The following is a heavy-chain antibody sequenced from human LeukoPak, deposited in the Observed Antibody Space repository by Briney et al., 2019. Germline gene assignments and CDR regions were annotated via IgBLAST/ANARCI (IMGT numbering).Heavy chain of an antibody. CDR3: ARDGIASALSYFDY. CDR1: GFTFSSYA. CDR2: ISYDGSNK. Sequence: GGSLRLSCAASGFTFSSYAMHWVRQAPGKGLERVAVISYDGSNKYYADSVKGRFTISRDNSKNTLYLQMNSLRAKDTAVYYCARDGIASALSYFDYWGQGTLVTVSS. V-gene: IGHV3-30-3*01. D-gene: IGHD6-13*01. J-gene: IGHJ4*02.